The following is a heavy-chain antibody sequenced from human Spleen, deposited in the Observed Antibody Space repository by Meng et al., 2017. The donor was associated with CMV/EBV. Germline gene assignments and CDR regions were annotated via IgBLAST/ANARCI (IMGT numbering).Heavy chain of an antibody. CDR1: GYTFTGYY. CDR3: ARELTGTTGPGIDY. Sequence: ASVKVSCKASGYTFTGYYIHWVRQAPGQGLEWMGWINPNSGGTNYAQKFYGRVTVTRDTSISTAYMELSRLRSDDTAVYYCARELTGTTGPGIDYWGQGTLVTVSS. CDR2: INPNSGGT. J-gene: IGHJ4*02. D-gene: IGHD1-7*01. V-gene: IGHV1-2*02.